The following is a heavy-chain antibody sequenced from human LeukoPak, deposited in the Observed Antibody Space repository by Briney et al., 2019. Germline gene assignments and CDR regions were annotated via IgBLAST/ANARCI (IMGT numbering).Heavy chain of an antibody. CDR2: IRYDGSNK. D-gene: IGHD6-19*01. J-gene: IGHJ4*02. V-gene: IGHV3-30*02. Sequence: PGGSLRLSCAASGFTFSSYGMHWVRQAPGKGLEWVAFIRYDGSNKYYADSVKGRFTISRDNSKNTLYLQMNSLRAEDTAVYYCARDRGSGWYGGWVGDYWGQGTLVTVSS. CDR3: ARDRGSGWYGGWVGDY. CDR1: GFTFSSYG.